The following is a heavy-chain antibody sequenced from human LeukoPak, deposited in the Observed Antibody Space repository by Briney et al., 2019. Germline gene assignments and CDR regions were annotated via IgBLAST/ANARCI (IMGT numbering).Heavy chain of an antibody. Sequence: GESLKISCKGSGYSFATYWIGWVRQTPEKGLEWMGIIYPGDSDTRYSPSFQGQVTISADKSINTAYLQWSSLKASDTAMYYCARQSHSITDYWGQGTLVTVSS. J-gene: IGHJ4*02. D-gene: IGHD1-14*01. CDR3: ARQSHSITDY. V-gene: IGHV5-51*01. CDR2: IYPGDSDT. CDR1: GYSFATYW.